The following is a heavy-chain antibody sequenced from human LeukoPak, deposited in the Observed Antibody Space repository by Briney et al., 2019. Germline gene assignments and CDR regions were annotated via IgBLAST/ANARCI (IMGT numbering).Heavy chain of an antibody. CDR1: GFNFNNYG. V-gene: IGHV3-30*02. J-gene: IGHJ5*02. CDR2: IGYDSNKK. D-gene: IGHD3-10*01. CDR3: ARAYGSGSYYWFDP. Sequence: PGGSLRLSCAASGFNFNNYGIHWVRQAPGKGLEWVAFIGYDSNKKYYADSVKGRFTISRDNSMNTLYLQMNSLRAEDTALYHCARAYGSGSYYWFDPWGQGTLVTVSS.